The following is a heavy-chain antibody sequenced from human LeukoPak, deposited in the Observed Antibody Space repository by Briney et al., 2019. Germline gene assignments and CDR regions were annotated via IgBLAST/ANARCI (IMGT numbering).Heavy chain of an antibody. Sequence: SETLSLTCAVSGDSISSDYWSWVRQPPGKGLEWIGYIYYTGSTNYNPSLKSRVTISVDTSKNQFSLKLSSVTAADTAVYYCARRSYSSSWYADSANWFDPWGQGTLVTVSS. CDR2: IYYTGST. CDR1: GDSISSDY. D-gene: IGHD6-13*01. J-gene: IGHJ5*02. V-gene: IGHV4-59*12. CDR3: ARRSYSSSWYADSANWFDP.